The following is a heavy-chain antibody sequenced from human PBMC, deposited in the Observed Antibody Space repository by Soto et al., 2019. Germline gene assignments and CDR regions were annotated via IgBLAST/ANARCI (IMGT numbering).Heavy chain of an antibody. J-gene: IGHJ4*02. D-gene: IGHD4-17*01. CDR2: ISANGDNV. Sequence: PGGPLSLTSVAPGFTVDDYATPWGPQAPGKGLEWVSGISANGDNVDYADSVKGRFTVSRDNAKNSLFLQMNSLRPEDTALYYCAKDMKWGGMTTIHYFDSWGQGT. CDR1: GFTVDDYA. CDR3: AKDMKWGGMTTIHYFDS. V-gene: IGHV3-9*01.